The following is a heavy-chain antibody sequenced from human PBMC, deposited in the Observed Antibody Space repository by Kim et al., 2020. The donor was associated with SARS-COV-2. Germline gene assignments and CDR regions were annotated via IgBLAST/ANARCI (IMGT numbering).Heavy chain of an antibody. D-gene: IGHD1-26*01. V-gene: IGHV3-74*01. CDR2: INSDGSST. J-gene: IGHJ6*02. Sequence: GGSLRLSCAASGFTFSSYWMHWVRQAPGKGLVWVSRINSDGSSTSYADSVKGRFTISRDNAKNTLYLQMNSLRAEDTAVYYCARDHIVGAITPIPHIYGMDVWGQGTTVTVSS. CDR3: ARDHIVGAITPIPHIYGMDV. CDR1: GFTFSSYW.